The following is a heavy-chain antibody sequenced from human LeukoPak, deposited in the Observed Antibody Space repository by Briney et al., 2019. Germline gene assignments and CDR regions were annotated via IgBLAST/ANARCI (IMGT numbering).Heavy chain of an antibody. J-gene: IGHJ4*02. V-gene: IGHV1-69*13. CDR2: IIPIFDTT. CDR3: ATESRYAGYAHYFDY. CDR1: GGIFSNYV. Sequence: GASVKVSCKASGGIFSNYVISWVRQAPGQGLEWMGGIIPIFDTTIYAQTFQGRVTMTADGYTSTAYMELSSLTSEDTAVYYCATESRYAGYAHYFDYWGRGTLVTVSS. D-gene: IGHD5-12*01.